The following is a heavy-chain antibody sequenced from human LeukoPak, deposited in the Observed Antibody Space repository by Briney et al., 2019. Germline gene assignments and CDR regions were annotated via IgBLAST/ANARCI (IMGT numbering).Heavy chain of an antibody. CDR3: SRGGRLPDY. V-gene: IGHV3-49*04. CDR2: IRGGAFSGAT. J-gene: IGHJ4*02. D-gene: IGHD1-1*01. CDR1: GFTFRDYG. Sequence: GRSLRLSCTTSGFTFRDYGVNWVRQAPGKGLEWVGLIRGGAFSGATEYAASVKGRFTASRDDSKSIAYLQMNSLQTEDTAVYYCSRGGRLPDYWGQGTLVTVSS.